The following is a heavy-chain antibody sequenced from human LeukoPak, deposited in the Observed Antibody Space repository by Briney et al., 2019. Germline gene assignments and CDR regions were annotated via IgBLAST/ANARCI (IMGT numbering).Heavy chain of an antibody. CDR2: INPNSGGT. D-gene: IGHD3-16*01. Sequence: GASVKVSCKASGYTFTGYYMHWVRRAPGQGLEWMGWINPNSGGTNYAQKFQGWVTMTRDTSISTAYMELSRLRSDDTAVYYCARAPPIFDYVWGNDAFDIWGQGTMVTVSS. J-gene: IGHJ3*02. V-gene: IGHV1-2*04. CDR1: GYTFTGYY. CDR3: ARAPPIFDYVWGNDAFDI.